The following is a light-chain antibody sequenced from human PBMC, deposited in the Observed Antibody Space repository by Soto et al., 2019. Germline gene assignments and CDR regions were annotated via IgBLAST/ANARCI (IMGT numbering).Light chain of an antibody. J-gene: IGKJ1*01. CDR2: GAS. V-gene: IGKV3-15*01. CDR3: XXXXNXPPWT. Sequence: EIVMTQSPXTLSVSPGERATLSCRASQSVSSXXAWYQQKPGQAPRLLIYGASTRATGIPARFSGSGSGTEXTLTIXSLQSXXFXXXXXXXXXNXPPWTFGQGTKVEIK. CDR1: QSVSSX.